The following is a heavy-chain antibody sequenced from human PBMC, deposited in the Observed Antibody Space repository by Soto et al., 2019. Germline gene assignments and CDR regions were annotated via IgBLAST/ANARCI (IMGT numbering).Heavy chain of an antibody. J-gene: IGHJ4*02. V-gene: IGHV4-34*01. CDR2: GDI. Sequence: GDIKYNPSLKSRVTISADTSKNQFSLTLTSVTAADTALYYCARWASYWGQGTQVIVSS. CDR3: ARWASY.